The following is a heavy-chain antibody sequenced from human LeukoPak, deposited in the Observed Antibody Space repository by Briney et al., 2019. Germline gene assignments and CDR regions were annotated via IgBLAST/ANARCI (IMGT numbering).Heavy chain of an antibody. Sequence: GGSLRLSCAGSGFTVSSSYMKWVRQAPGKGLECVSVLSSGGTTYYADSVKGRFTISRDNSKNTLYLQMNNLRAEDTAVYYCARDPVPEFWGQGTMVTVSS. CDR3: ARDPVPEF. J-gene: IGHJ3*01. CDR2: LSSGGTT. V-gene: IGHV3-53*01. D-gene: IGHD1-14*01. CDR1: GFTVSSSY.